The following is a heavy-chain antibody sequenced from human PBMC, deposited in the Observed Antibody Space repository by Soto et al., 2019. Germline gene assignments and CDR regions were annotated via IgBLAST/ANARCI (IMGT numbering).Heavy chain of an antibody. CDR1: GYTFTSYG. V-gene: IGHV1-18*01. D-gene: IGHD2-2*01. J-gene: IGHJ6*02. Sequence: QVQLVQSGAEVKKPGASVKVSCKASGYTFTSYGISWVRQAPGQGLEWMGWISAYNGNTNYAQKLQGRVTMTTDTSTSTAYMELRSLRSDDTAVYYCARQLGYCSSTSCPAYGMDVWGQVTTVTVSS. CDR2: ISAYNGNT. CDR3: ARQLGYCSSTSCPAYGMDV.